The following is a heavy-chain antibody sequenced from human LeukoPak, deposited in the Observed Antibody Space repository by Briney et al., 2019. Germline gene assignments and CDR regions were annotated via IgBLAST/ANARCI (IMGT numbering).Heavy chain of an antibody. J-gene: IGHJ4*02. CDR2: INHSGST. V-gene: IGHV4-34*01. D-gene: IGHD4-17*01. Sequence: SETLSLTCAVYGGSFSGYYWSWIRQPPGKGLEWIGEINHSGSTNYNPSLKSRVTISVDTSKNQFSLKLSSVTAADTAVYYCASFGDYLYYFDYWGQGTLVTVSS. CDR3: ASFGDYLYYFDY. CDR1: GGSFSGYY.